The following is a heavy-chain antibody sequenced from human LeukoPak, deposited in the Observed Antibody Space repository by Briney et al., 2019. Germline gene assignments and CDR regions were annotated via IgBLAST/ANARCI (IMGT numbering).Heavy chain of an antibody. CDR1: GFTFSNAW. D-gene: IGHD3-22*01. Sequence: GGSLRLSCAASGFTFSNAWMSWVRQAPGKGLEWVGRIKSKTDGATADYAAPVKGRFTISRDDSKNTLYLQMNSLKTEDTAVYYCTTDYYYDTSGSHDYWGQGTLVTVSS. CDR2: IKSKTDGATA. CDR3: TTDYYYDTSGSHDY. J-gene: IGHJ4*02. V-gene: IGHV3-15*01.